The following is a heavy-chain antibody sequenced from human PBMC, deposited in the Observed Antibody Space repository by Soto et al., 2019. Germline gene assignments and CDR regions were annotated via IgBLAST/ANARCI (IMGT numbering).Heavy chain of an antibody. V-gene: IGHV1-18*01. CDR2: ISAYNGNT. J-gene: IGHJ6*02. CDR3: ASHYDSSGLRGKYGMDV. CDR1: GYTFTSYG. Sequence: QVQLVQSGAEVKKPGASVKVSCKASGYTFTSYGISWVRQAPGQGLEWMGWISAYNGNTNYAQKLQGRVTMTTDTSTSTADMEQRNRRSAATAVYYCASHYDSSGLRGKYGMDVWGQGTTVTVSS. D-gene: IGHD3-22*01.